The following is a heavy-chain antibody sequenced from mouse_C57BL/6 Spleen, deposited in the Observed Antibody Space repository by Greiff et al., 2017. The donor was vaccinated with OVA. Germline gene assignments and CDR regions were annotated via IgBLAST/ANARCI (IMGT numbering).Heavy chain of an antibody. CDR2: IYPGSGST. J-gene: IGHJ2*01. Sequence: QVQLQQPGAELVKPGASVKMSCKASGYTFTSYWLTWVKQRPGQGLEWIGDIYPGSGSTNYNEKFKSKATLTVDTSSSTAYMQLSSLTSEDSAVYYCALITTVVAPSGFDYWGQGTTLTVSS. CDR3: ALITTVVAPSGFDY. D-gene: IGHD1-1*01. CDR1: GYTFTSYW. V-gene: IGHV1-55*01.